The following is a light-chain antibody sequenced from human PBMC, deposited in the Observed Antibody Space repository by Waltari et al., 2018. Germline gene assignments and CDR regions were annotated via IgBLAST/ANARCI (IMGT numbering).Light chain of an antibody. CDR2: EVT. J-gene: IGLJ1*01. Sequence: QAALTQPRSVSGSPGQSVTIPCTGTSSDIGGYNYASWYQQHPGTAPKLMIYEVTKRASGVSDCLSGTKSGNTASLTISGLQAEEEADYYCCSYAGTCTYIFGSGTRLTVL. CDR3: CSYAGTCTYI. CDR1: SSDIGGYNY. V-gene: IGLV2-11*01.